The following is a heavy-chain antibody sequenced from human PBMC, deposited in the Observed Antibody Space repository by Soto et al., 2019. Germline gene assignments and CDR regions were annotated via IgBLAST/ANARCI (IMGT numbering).Heavy chain of an antibody. J-gene: IGHJ6*02. D-gene: IGHD6-13*01. CDR2: ISGSGGST. Sequence: EVQLLASGGGLVQPGGSLRLSCVASGFTFSTYGMSWVRQAPGKGLEWVSVISGSGGSTYYADSVKGRFTISRDNSKNTLYLQMNSLRAEDTAVYYCASGGGGGVAAATSGLSYYYYGMDVWGQGTTVTVSS. CDR1: GFTFSTYG. V-gene: IGHV3-23*01. CDR3: ASGGGGGVAAATSGLSYYYYGMDV.